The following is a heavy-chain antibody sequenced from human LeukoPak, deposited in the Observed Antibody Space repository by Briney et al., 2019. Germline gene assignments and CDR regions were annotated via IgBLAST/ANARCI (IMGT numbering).Heavy chain of an antibody. CDR2: VYYTGST. D-gene: IGHD1-26*01. V-gene: IGHV4-59*01. CDR1: GGSINSYY. CDR3: ARDAVTGSYQPFWYFDL. Sequence: SETLSLTCSVSGGSINSYYWNWIRQPPGKGLEWIGYVYYTGSTNYNPSLKSRVTISVDASKNQFSLRLSSVTAADAAVYYRARDAVTGSYQPFWYFDLWGRGTLVTVSS. J-gene: IGHJ2*01.